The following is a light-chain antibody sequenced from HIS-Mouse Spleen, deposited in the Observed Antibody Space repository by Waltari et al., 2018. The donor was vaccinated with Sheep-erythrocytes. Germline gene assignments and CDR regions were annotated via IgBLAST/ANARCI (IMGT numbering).Light chain of an antibody. CDR3: QAWDSSTAWNVV. CDR2: QDS. V-gene: IGLV3-1*01. J-gene: IGLJ2*01. Sequence: SYELTQPPSVSVSPGQTASITYSGDKLGDKYACWYQQKPGQSPVLVIYQDSKRPSGIPERFSGSNSGNTATLTISGTQAMEEADYYCQAWDSSTAWNVVFGGGTKLTVL. CDR1: KLGDKY.